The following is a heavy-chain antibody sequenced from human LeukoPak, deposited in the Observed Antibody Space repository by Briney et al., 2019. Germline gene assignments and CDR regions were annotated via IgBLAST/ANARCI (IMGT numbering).Heavy chain of an antibody. D-gene: IGHD3-10*01. CDR2: ISAYNGNT. Sequence: ASVKVSCKASGYTFTSYGISWVRQAPGQGLEWMGWISAYNGNTNYAQKLRGRVTMTTDTSTSTAYMELRSLRSDDTAVYYCASSRYGAGTRQFDYWGQGTLVTVSS. CDR3: ASSRYGAGTRQFDY. CDR1: GYTFTSYG. J-gene: IGHJ4*02. V-gene: IGHV1-18*01.